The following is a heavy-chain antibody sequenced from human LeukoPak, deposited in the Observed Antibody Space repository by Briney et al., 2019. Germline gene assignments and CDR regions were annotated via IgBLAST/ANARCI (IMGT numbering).Heavy chain of an antibody. V-gene: IGHV3-21*01. CDR1: GFTFSSYS. CDR3: ARDGYYDSSGYYSPGVFDY. CDR2: ISSSSRYI. J-gene: IGHJ4*02. Sequence: PGGSLRLSCAASGFTFSSYSMNWVRQAPGKGLEWVSSISSSSRYIYYADSVKGRFTISRDNAKNSLYLQMNSLRAEDTAVYYCARDGYYDSSGYYSPGVFDYWGQGTLVTVSS. D-gene: IGHD3-22*01.